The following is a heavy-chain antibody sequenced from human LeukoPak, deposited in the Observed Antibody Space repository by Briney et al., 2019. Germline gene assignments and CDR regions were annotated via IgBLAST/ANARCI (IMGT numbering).Heavy chain of an antibody. CDR1: GGSFSGYY. CDR3: ARPIPISPDAFDI. CDR2: INHSGST. Sequence: SETLSLTCAVYGGSFSGYYWSWIRQPPGKGLEWIGEINHSGSTNYNPSLKSRVTISVDTSKNQFSLKLSSVTAADTAVYYCARPIPISPDAFDIWGQGTMVTVSS. J-gene: IGHJ3*02. V-gene: IGHV4-34*01. D-gene: IGHD3-9*01.